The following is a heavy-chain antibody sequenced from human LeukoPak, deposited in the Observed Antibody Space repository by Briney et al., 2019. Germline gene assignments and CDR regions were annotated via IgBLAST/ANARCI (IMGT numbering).Heavy chain of an antibody. CDR3: ARNVLRFFLRANGMDV. D-gene: IGHD3-3*01. J-gene: IGHJ6*02. CDR2: IYYSGST. Sequence: SETLSLTCTVSGGSISSSSYYWGWIRQPPGKGLEWIGSIYYSGSTYYNPSLKSRVTISVDTSKNQFSLKLSSVTAADTAVYYCARNVLRFFLRANGMDVWDQGTTVTVSS. CDR1: GGSISSSSYY. V-gene: IGHV4-39*07.